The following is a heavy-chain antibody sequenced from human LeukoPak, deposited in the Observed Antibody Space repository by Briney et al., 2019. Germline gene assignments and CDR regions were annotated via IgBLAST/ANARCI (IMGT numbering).Heavy chain of an antibody. CDR3: ASISTESSSGWYGGGFDY. D-gene: IGHD6-19*01. Sequence: GGSLRLSCAASGFTFSSYAMHWVRQAPGKGLEWVAVISYDGSNKYYADSVKGRFTISRDNSKNTLYLQMNSLRAEDTAVYYCASISTESSSGWYGGGFDYWGQGTLVTVSS. CDR2: ISYDGSNK. V-gene: IGHV3-30-3*01. J-gene: IGHJ4*02. CDR1: GFTFSSYA.